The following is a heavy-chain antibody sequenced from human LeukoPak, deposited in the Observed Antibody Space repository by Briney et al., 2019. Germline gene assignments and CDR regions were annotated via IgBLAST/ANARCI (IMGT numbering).Heavy chain of an antibody. CDR3: GMVRGV. V-gene: IGHV3-21*01. CDR1: GFTFSSYS. Sequence: TGGSLRLSCAASGFTFSSYSMNWVRQAPGKGLEWVSSISSTSTYIHYADSVRGRFTISRDNAKNSLYLQMNSLGAEDTAVYYCGMVRGVWGQGTTVTVSS. J-gene: IGHJ6*02. D-gene: IGHD3-10*01. CDR2: ISSTSTYI.